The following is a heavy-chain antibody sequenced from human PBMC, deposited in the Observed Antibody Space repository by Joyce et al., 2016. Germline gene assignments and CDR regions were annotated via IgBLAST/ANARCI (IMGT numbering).Heavy chain of an antibody. CDR2: INYDGTDS. CDR3: ARSPARNGANDY. Sequence: EVQLVESGGGLVQPGGSLRLSCAASGFSLSSYWRHWVRQVPGKGLVWVSRINYDGTDSTYAGSVKGRFTISRDNAKNTLYLEMNSLRAEDTAVYYCARSPARNGANDYWGQGTLVTVSP. CDR1: GFSLSSYW. V-gene: IGHV3-74*01. D-gene: IGHD4/OR15-4a*01. J-gene: IGHJ4*02.